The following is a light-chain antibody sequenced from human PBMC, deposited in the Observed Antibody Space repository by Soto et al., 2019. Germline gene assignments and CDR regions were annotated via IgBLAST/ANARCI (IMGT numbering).Light chain of an antibody. V-gene: IGKV1-27*01. CDR1: QGISHF. CDR3: QKYNTVPRT. J-gene: IGKJ1*01. Sequence: DIQMTQSPSSLSASVGARVTITCRASQGISHFLAWYQQKPGKVPMLLLYAASILQSGVPPRFSGSGSGTDFTLTISSLQPEDVATYYCQKYNTVPRTFGQGTKVEI. CDR2: AAS.